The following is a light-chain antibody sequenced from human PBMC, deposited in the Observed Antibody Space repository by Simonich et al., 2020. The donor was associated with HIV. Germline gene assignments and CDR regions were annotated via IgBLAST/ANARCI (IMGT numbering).Light chain of an antibody. CDR2: WAS. J-gene: IGKJ4*01. V-gene: IGKV4-1*01. CDR3: QQYYSTPVT. Sequence: DIVMTQSPDSLAVSLGERATINCKSSQRVLYSPKNKNYLPWYQQKPGQPPKLLIYWASTRESGVPDRFSGSGSGTDFTLTISSLQAEDVAVYYCQQYYSTPVTFGGGTKVEIK. CDR1: QRVLYSPKNKNY.